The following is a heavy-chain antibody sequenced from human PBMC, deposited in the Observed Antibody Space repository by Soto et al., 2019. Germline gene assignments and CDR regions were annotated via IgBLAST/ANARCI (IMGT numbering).Heavy chain of an antibody. CDR2: INHSGST. CDR1: AGSFSGYY. CDR3: AVGGVEEMATIAGSGEGMDV. V-gene: IGHV4-34*01. D-gene: IGHD5-12*01. Sequence: PSETLPLTCAACAGSFSGYYWRWIRQPPGKGLEWIGEINHSGSTNYNPSLKSRVTILVDTSKNQFTRKLSSVTAADTAVYYCAVGGVEEMATIAGSGEGMDVWGQGTTVAVSS. J-gene: IGHJ6*02.